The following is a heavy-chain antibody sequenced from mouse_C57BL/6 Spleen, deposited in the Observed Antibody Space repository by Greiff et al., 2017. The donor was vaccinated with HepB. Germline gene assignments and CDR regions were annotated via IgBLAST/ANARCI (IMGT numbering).Heavy chain of an antibody. D-gene: IGHD2-5*01. Sequence: QVQLQQSGAELARPGASVKLSCKASGYTFTSYGISWVKQRTGQGLEWIGEIYPRSGNTYYNEKFKGKATLTADKSSSTAYMELRSLTSEDSAVYFCAAYSNYAWGQGTTLTVSS. CDR2: IYPRSGNT. V-gene: IGHV1-81*01. CDR1: GYTFTSYG. CDR3: AAYSNYA. J-gene: IGHJ2*01.